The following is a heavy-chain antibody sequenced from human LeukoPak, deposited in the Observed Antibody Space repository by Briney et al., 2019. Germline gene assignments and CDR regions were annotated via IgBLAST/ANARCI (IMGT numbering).Heavy chain of an antibody. CDR3: ARTLGYCSGGSCYTQDDAFDI. CDR2: IRYDGSNK. V-gene: IGHV3-30*02. D-gene: IGHD2-15*01. CDR1: GFTFSSYG. J-gene: IGHJ3*02. Sequence: GGSLRLSCVASGFTFSSYGMHWVRQAPGKGLEWVAFIRYDGSNKYYADSVKGRFTISRDNAKNSLYLQMNSLRAEDTAVYYCARTLGYCSGGSCYTQDDAFDIWGQGTMVTVSS.